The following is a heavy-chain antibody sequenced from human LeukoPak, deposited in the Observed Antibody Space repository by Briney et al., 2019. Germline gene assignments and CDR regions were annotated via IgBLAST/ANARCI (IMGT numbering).Heavy chain of an antibody. V-gene: IGHV3-21*01. D-gene: IGHD3-9*01. CDR1: GFTFSSYS. CDR3: AKGEDDILTGYYSGPYYCYMDV. J-gene: IGHJ6*03. Sequence: GGSLRLSCAASGFTFSSYSMNWVRQAPGKGLEWVSSISSSSSYIYYADSVKGRFTISRDNSKNTLYLQMNSLRAEDTAVYYCAKGEDDILTGYYSGPYYCYMDVWGKGTTVTISS. CDR2: ISSSSSYI.